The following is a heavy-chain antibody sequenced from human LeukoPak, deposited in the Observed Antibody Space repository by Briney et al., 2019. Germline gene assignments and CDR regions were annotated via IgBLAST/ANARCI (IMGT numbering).Heavy chain of an antibody. CDR3: ASGGIYYGAAFDF. CDR1: GFSFDLSA. J-gene: IGHJ4*02. CDR2: INWNGGST. V-gene: IGHV3-20*04. Sequence: PGGSLRLSCVVSGFSFDLSAMHWVRQAPGKGLEWVSGINWNGGSTGYADSVKGRFTISRDNAKNSLYLQMNSLRAEDTALYYCASGGIYYGAAFDFWGQGTLVTVSS. D-gene: IGHD1-26*01.